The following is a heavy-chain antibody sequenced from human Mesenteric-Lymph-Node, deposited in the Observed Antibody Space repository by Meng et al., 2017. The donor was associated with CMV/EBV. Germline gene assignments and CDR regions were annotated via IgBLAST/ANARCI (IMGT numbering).Heavy chain of an antibody. Sequence: SETLSLTCTVSGGSISSSSYYWGWIRQPPGKGLEWIGSIYYSGSTYYNPSLKSRVTISVDTSKTQFSLRLTSVTAADTAVYYCARDRESSTWGDYYYYGMDVWGQGTTVTVSS. CDR1: GGSISSSSYY. D-gene: IGHD3-16*01. CDR3: ARDRESSTWGDYYYYGMDV. V-gene: IGHV4-39*07. J-gene: IGHJ6*02. CDR2: IYYSGST.